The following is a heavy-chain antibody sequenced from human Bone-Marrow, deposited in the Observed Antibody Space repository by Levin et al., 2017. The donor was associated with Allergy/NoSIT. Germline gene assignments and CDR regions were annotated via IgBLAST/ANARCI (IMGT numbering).Heavy chain of an antibody. D-gene: IGHD1-1*01. CDR1: SGSINSTTYY. CDR2: IYYTGIT. CDR3: ARHRIATTAFLGYFDS. J-gene: IGHJ4*02. V-gene: IGHV4-39*01. Sequence: ESLKISCTVSSGSINSTTYYWGWIRQPPGKGLEWIATIYYTGITSYNPSLQSRVTISVHTSRNQFSLKLSAVTAADTAIYYCARHRIATTAFLGYFDSWGQGTVVTVSS.